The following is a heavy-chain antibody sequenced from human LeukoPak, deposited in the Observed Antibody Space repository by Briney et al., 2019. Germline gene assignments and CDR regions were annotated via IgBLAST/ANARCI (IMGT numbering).Heavy chain of an antibody. V-gene: IGHV3-23*01. D-gene: IGHD3-22*01. J-gene: IGHJ5*02. CDR3: VPTIVVVP. Sequence: PGGSLRLSCAASGFTFSSYAMGWVRQAPGKGLEWVSAISGTGNRTYYADSVKGRFTISRDNSKNTLYLQMNSLRAEDTAVYYCVPTIVVVPWGQGTLVTVSS. CDR2: ISGTGNRT. CDR1: GFTFSSYA.